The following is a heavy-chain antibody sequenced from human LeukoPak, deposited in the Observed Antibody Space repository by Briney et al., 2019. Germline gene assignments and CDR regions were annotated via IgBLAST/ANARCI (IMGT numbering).Heavy chain of an antibody. J-gene: IGHJ4*02. D-gene: IGHD3-10*01. CDR3: ARDARYHGSGSYYNRLDY. Sequence: PSETLSLTCTVSGGSISSYYWSWIRQPAGEGLEWIGRIYASGSTNYNPSLKSRVTMSVDTSKNQFSLKLSSVTAADTAVYYCARDARYHGSGSYYNRLDYWGQGTLVTVSS. CDR2: IYASGST. CDR1: GGSISSYY. V-gene: IGHV4-4*07.